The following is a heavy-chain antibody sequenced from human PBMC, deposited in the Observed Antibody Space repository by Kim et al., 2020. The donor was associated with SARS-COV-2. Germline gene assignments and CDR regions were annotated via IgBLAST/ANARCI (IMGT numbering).Heavy chain of an antibody. CDR1: GYTFSGHG. CDR3: ARLYGGDYSGSRSYFDT. Sequence: GRSLRLSCEASGYTFSGHGMHWVRQAPGKGLEWVAVIWYDAKREYYTDSVRGRFTVSRDNSKNTLYLQMRNLRTEDTAVYYCARLYGGDYSGSRSYFDTWGQGTLVTVSS. J-gene: IGHJ4*02. D-gene: IGHD3-10*01. V-gene: IGHV3-33*01. CDR2: IWYDAKRE.